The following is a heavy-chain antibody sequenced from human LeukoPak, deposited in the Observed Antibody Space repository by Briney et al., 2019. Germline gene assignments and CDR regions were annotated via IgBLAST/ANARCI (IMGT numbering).Heavy chain of an antibody. CDR2: IRYDGSNK. J-gene: IGHJ4*02. CDR3: AKVRVTMVRGVMIDY. CDR1: GFTFSSYG. D-gene: IGHD3-10*01. V-gene: IGHV3-30*02. Sequence: GRSLRLSCAASGFTFSSYGMHWVRQAPGKGLEWVAFIRYDGSNKYYADSVKGRFTISRDNSKNTLYLQMNSLRAEDTAVYYCAKVRVTMVRGVMIDYWGQGTLVTVSS.